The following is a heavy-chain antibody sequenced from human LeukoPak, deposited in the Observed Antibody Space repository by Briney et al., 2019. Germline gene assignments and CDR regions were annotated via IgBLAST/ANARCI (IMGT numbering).Heavy chain of an antibody. V-gene: IGHV3-48*04. D-gene: IGHD2-2*01. Sequence: GGSLRRYCADSGFTFRSYSLNWVRQAPGKGLEWVSYISSSSSTIYYADSVKGRFTISRDNAKNSLYLQMNSLRAEDTAVYYCARDPPYQLSHFDYWGQGTLVTVSS. CDR2: ISSSSSTI. CDR1: GFTFRSYS. J-gene: IGHJ4*02. CDR3: ARDPPYQLSHFDY.